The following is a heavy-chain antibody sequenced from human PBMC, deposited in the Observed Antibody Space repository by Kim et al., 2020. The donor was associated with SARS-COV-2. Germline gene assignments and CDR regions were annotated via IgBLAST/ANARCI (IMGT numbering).Heavy chain of an antibody. CDR1: GFTFSSYA. D-gene: IGHD2-15*01. J-gene: IGHJ4*02. CDR3: AKDLGYDFGNPRYYFDY. CDR2: ISGSGGST. V-gene: IGHV3-23*01. Sequence: GGSLRLSCAASGFTFSSYAMSWVRQAPGKGLEWVSAISGSGGSTYYADSVKGRFTISRDNSKNTLYLQMNSLRAEDTAVYYCAKDLGYDFGNPRYYFDYWGQGTLVTVSS.